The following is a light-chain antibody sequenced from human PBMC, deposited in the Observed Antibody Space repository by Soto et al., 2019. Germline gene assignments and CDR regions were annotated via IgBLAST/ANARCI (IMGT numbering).Light chain of an antibody. J-gene: IGKJ4*01. CDR1: ESVDIY. V-gene: IGKV3-11*01. CDR2: HAS. Sequence: ETVLTQSPATLSLSPGETATLSCRASESVDIYLAWYQQKPGQAPRLLIYHASNRATGIPARFSGSGSGTDFTLTISSLEPEDSAVYYCQQRSNWPPLTFGGGTRVEI. CDR3: QQRSNWPPLT.